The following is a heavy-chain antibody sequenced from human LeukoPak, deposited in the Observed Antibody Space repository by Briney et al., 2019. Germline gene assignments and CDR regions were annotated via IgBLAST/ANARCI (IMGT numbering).Heavy chain of an antibody. V-gene: IGHV4-38-2*02. CDR1: GYSISSGYY. D-gene: IGHD1-26*01. CDR2: IYYSGST. J-gene: IGHJ4*02. CDR3: ARVRDVGATTFDY. Sequence: SETLSLTCNVSGYSISSGYYWGWIRQPPGKGLEWIGSIYYSGSTYYNPSLKSRVTISVDTSKNQFSLKLSSVTAADTAVYYCARVRDVGATTFDYWGQGTLVTVSS.